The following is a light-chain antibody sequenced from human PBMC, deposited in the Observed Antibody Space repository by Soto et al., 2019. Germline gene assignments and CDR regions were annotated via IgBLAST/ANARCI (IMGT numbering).Light chain of an antibody. V-gene: IGLV2-14*01. J-gene: IGLJ2*01. CDR2: DVS. CDR3: SSYTSSSALV. Sequence: QSALTQPASVSGSPGQSITISCTGTRSDVGGYNYVSWYQQHPGKAPKLMIYDVSNRPSGVSNRFSGSKSGNTASLTISGLQAEDGADYYCSSYTSSSALVFGGGTKLTVL. CDR1: RSDVGGYNY.